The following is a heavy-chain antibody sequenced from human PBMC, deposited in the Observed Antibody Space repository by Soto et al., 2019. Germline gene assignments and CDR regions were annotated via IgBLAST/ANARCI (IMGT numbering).Heavy chain of an antibody. CDR3: TTQSISVTPPYYYGMDV. CDR1: GFTFSNAW. J-gene: IGHJ6*02. CDR2: IKSKTDGGTT. Sequence: GGSLRLSCAASGFTFSNAWMNWVRQAPGKGLEWVGRIKSKTDGGTTDYAAPVKGRFTISRDDSKNTLYLQMNSLKTEDTAVYYCTTQSISVTPPYYYGMDVWGQGTTGTVSS. V-gene: IGHV3-15*07. D-gene: IGHD4-4*01.